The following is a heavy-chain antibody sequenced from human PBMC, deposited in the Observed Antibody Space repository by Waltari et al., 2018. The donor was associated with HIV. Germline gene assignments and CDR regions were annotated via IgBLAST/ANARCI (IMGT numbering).Heavy chain of an antibody. Sequence: EVLLAESGGGLIHPWGSLGLACPASNFSISAKNVTWIREAPGGSLEWVAVIYPDDTTHDADSVSGRFTISRAKSRTKVFLLMNSLFVDDTATYLCATGVRYYGPWGQGTRVTVSS. J-gene: IGHJ5*02. D-gene: IGHD3-3*01. CDR3: ATGVRYYGP. CDR2: IYPDDTT. V-gene: IGHV3-53*01. CDR1: NFSISAKN.